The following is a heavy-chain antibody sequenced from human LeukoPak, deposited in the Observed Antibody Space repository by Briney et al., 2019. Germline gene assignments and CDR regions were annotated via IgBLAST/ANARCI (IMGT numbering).Heavy chain of an antibody. CDR1: GGSISDYY. D-gene: IGHD3-22*01. CDR3: SRGSIYDSRGVDP. Sequence: SETLSLTCTVSGGSISDYYWSWIRQPAGKGLEWIGRIYTSVTTNYNPSLKSRVTMSVDTSKNHFSLKVNSVTAADTAVYYCSRGSIYDSRGVDPWGQGTLVTVSS. J-gene: IGHJ5*02. V-gene: IGHV4-4*07. CDR2: IYTSVTT.